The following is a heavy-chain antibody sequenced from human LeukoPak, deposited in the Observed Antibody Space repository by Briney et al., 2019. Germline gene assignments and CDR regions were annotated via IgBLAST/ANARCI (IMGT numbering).Heavy chain of an antibody. CDR3: ARSVTASFDY. CDR2: IKQDGSEK. CDR1: GFTLSSYW. J-gene: IGHJ4*02. D-gene: IGHD2-21*02. V-gene: IGHV3-7*01. Sequence: PGGSLRLSCAASGFTLSSYWMSWVRQAPGEGLEGVANIKQDGSEKYYVDSVKGRFTISRDNAKNSLYLQMNSLRAEDTAVYYCARSVTASFDYWGQGTLVTVSS.